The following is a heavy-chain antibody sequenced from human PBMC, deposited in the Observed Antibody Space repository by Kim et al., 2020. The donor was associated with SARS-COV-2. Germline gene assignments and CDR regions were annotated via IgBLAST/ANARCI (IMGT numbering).Heavy chain of an antibody. V-gene: IGHV4-34*01. CDR3: ARGRLMIRRNIFYHDS. CDR1: GASFSGFY. Sequence: SETLSLTCVVSGASFSGFYWSWIRQPPGKGLEWIGEISHTGVTNYNPSLKARLTISGDPSTSQFSLELNSVTAADTALYYCARGRLMIRRNIFYHDSWS. D-gene: IGHD3-16*01. J-gene: IGHJ5*01. CDR2: ISHTGVT.